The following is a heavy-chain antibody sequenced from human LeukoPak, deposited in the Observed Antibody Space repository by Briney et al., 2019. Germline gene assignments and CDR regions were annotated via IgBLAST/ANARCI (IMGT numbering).Heavy chain of an antibody. J-gene: IGHJ4*02. V-gene: IGHV1-2*02. CDR1: GYTFTGYY. CDR2: INPNSGGT. CDR3: ARGCGGDCYLDY. Sequence: GASVKVSCKASGYTFTGYYMHWVRQAPGQGLGWMGWINPNSGGTNYAQKLQGRVTMTRDTSISTAYMELSRLRSDDTAVYYCARGCGGDCYLDYWGQGTLVTVSS. D-gene: IGHD2-21*02.